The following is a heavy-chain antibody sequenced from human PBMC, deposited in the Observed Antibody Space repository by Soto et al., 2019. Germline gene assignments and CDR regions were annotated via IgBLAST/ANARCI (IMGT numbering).Heavy chain of an antibody. D-gene: IGHD6-13*01. J-gene: IGHJ4*02. CDR1: GGSISSYY. CDR2: IYYSGST. CDR3: ARHGGAAAGPIYFDY. Sequence: SETLSLTCTVSGGSISSYYWSWIRQPPGKGLEWIGYIYYSGSTNYNPSLKSRVTISVATSKNQFSLKLSSVTAADTAVYYCARHGGAAAGPIYFDYWGQGTLVTVSS. V-gene: IGHV4-59*08.